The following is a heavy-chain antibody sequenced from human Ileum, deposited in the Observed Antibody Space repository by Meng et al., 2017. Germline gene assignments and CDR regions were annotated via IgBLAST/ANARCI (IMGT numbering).Heavy chain of an antibody. V-gene: IGHV3-15*02. CDR3: ATDLVLASFYQY. J-gene: IGHJ4*02. CDR1: GFTFTNAA. CDR2: IKRKADGETV. D-gene: IGHD2/OR15-2a*01. Sequence: EVQLVDSGGALVKPGGPIRLSCATSGFTFTNAAMTWVRQAPGKGLEWVGRIKRKADGETVEYAAPVKDRFIISRDNSEDTVYLQMNSLKAEDTAIYYCATDLVLASFYQYWGQGTLVTVSS.